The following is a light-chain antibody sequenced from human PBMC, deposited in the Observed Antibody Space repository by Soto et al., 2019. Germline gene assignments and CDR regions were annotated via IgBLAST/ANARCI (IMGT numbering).Light chain of an antibody. CDR2: DVN. CDR3: CSYAGRYTYV. J-gene: IGLJ1*01. Sequence: QSVLTQPRSVSGSPGQSVTISCTRSSSDIGVYDYVSWYQQHPGKAPKVILYDVNKRPSGVPSRFSGSKSGNTASLTISGLQADDEADYYCCSYAGRYTYVFGTGTKVTVL. V-gene: IGLV2-11*01. CDR1: SSDIGVYDY.